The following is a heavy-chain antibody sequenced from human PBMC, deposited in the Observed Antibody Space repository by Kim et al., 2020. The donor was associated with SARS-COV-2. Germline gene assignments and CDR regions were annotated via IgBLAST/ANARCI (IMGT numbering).Heavy chain of an antibody. CDR1: GFTFSSYA. CDR2: ISGSGGST. CDR3: AKLIGSGYSSGWYSYYYYYGMDV. J-gene: IGHJ6*02. D-gene: IGHD6-19*01. V-gene: IGHV3-23*01. Sequence: GGSLRLSCAASGFTFSSYAMSWVRQAPGKGLEWVSAISGSGGSTYYADSVKGRFTISRDNSKNTLYLQMNSLRAEDTAVYYCAKLIGSGYSSGWYSYYYYYGMDVWGQGTTVTVSS.